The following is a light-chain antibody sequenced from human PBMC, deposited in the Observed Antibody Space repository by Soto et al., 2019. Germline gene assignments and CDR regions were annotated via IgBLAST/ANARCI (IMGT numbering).Light chain of an antibody. CDR1: QSVDSN. CDR3: QRYNNWWT. CDR2: AAS. Sequence: VRTQTPATLSLSPWERATVSFRASQSVDSNLAWYQQKGGEAPRLLIYAASTRATGIPGRCSGGGSGTEFTLTISSLQSEDFTVYYCQRYNNWWTFGQGTKVDI. J-gene: IGKJ1*01. V-gene: IGKV3-15*01.